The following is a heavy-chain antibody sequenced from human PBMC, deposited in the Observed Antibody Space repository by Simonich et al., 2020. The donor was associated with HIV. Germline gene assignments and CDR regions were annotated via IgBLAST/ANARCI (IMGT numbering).Heavy chain of an antibody. Sequence: QVQLQESGPGLVKPSQTLSLTCTVSGGSISSDGYYWSWIRQHPGKGLEWIGYIYYSGNTYYNPSLKSRVTISVDTSKNQFSLKLSSVTAADTALYYCARRTGYDLDYWGQGTLVTVSS. CDR2: IYYSGNT. V-gene: IGHV4-31*03. CDR3: ARRTGYDLDY. D-gene: IGHD5-12*01. J-gene: IGHJ4*02. CDR1: GGSISSDGYY.